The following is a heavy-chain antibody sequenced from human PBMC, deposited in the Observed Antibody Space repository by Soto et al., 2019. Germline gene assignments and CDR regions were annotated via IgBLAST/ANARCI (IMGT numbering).Heavy chain of an antibody. CDR1: GFTFSSYG. D-gene: IGHD3-22*01. V-gene: IGHV3-30*18. Sequence: QVQLVESGGVVVQPGRSLRLSCAASGFTFSSYGMHWVRQAPGKGLEWVAVISYDGSNKYYADSVKGRFTISRDNSKNTLYLQMNSLRAEDTAVYYCAKDFKRSYYYDSSGYDEYYFDYWGQGTLVTVSS. J-gene: IGHJ4*02. CDR2: ISYDGSNK. CDR3: AKDFKRSYYYDSSGYDEYYFDY.